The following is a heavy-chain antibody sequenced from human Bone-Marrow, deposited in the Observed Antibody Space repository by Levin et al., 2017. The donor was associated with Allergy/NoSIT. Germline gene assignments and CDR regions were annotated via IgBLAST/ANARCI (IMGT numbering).Heavy chain of an antibody. CDR2: IGTYTGET. CDR1: GYSFSTYG. J-gene: IGHJ3*01. CDR3: ARTRSSFFYAGAVDL. Sequence: GESLKISCKAFGYSFSTYGIAWVRQAPGHGLQWMGWIGTYTGETNFEQSLQGRVTMTTDTSTSTTYMELSGLRSDDTAMYYCARTRSSFFYAGAVDLWGQGTMVTVSS. V-gene: IGHV1-18*01. D-gene: IGHD6-19*01.